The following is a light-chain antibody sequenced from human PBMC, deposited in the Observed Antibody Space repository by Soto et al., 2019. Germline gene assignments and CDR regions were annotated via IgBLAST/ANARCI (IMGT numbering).Light chain of an antibody. CDR2: DAS. Sequence: DIQMTQSPSSLSASVGDRVTITCQASQDISNYLNWYQQKPGKAPKLLIYDASTLATGVPSRFSGSGSGTDFTFTISSLQPEDIATYYCQQYDYLLRTAFGQGTKVEIQ. V-gene: IGKV1-33*01. CDR1: QDISNY. J-gene: IGKJ2*01. CDR3: QQYDYLLRTA.